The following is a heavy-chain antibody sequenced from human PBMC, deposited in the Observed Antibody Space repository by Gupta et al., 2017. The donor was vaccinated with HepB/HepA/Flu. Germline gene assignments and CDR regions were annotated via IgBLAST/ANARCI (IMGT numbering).Heavy chain of an antibody. CDR3: ATRLDGTFWTYNVDV. D-gene: IGHD1-1*01. J-gene: IGHJ6*01. CDR2: ISTYNQNT. V-gene: IGHV1-18*01. Sequence: VRQSPGQSPEWLGWISTYNQNTNYAQNLQGRATLTTDKSTRTAYMELRSLRSDDSAVYYCATRLDGTFWTYNVDVWEQGTMINVS.